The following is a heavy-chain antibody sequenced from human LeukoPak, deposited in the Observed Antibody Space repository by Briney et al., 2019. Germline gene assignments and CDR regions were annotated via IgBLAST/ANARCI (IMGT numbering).Heavy chain of an antibody. CDR2: IYYSGST. CDR3: ARHANPWDYYYGSGSYLNY. J-gene: IGHJ4*02. CDR1: GGSISSYY. V-gene: IGHV4-59*08. Sequence: SETLSLTCTVSGGSISSYYWSWIRQPPGKGLEWIGYIYYSGSTNYNPSLKSRVTISVDTSKNQFSLKLSSVTAADTAVYYCARHANPWDYYYGSGSYLNYWGQGTLVTVSS. D-gene: IGHD3-10*01.